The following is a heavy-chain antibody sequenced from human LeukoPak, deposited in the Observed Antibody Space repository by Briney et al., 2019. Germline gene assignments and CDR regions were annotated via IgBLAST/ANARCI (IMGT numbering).Heavy chain of an antibody. CDR3: AREVRGWSSSYYYYYYMDV. CDR2: IYTSGST. D-gene: IGHD3-10*01. Sequence: SETLSLTCAVYGGSFSGYYWSWIRQPAGKGLEWIGRIYTSGSTNYNPSLKSRVTMSVDTSKNQFSLKLSSVTAADTAVYYCAREVRGWSSSYYYYYYMDVWGKGTTVAISS. V-gene: IGHV4-4*07. J-gene: IGHJ6*03. CDR1: GGSFSGYY.